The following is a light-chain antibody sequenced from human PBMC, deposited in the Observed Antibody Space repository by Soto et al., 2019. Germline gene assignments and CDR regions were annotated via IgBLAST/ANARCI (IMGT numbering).Light chain of an antibody. CDR1: QGISNY. CDR2: AAS. J-gene: IGKJ1*01. V-gene: IGKV1-27*01. CDR3: QEYNSDRWT. Sequence: DIQMTQSPSSLSTSVGDRVTIPCRSSQGISNYLAWYQQKPGKVPKLLIYAASTLQSGVPSRFSGSGSGTDFTLTISSLQPEDVATYYCQEYNSDRWTFGQGTKVDIK.